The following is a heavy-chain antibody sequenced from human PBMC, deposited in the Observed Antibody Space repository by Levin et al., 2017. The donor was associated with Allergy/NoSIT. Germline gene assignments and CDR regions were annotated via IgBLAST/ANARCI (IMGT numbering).Heavy chain of an antibody. V-gene: IGHV3-23*01. D-gene: IGHD3-10*01. J-gene: IGHJ6*02. CDR2: ISGSGGST. CDR1: GFTFSSYA. Sequence: LSLTCAASGFTFSSYAMSWVRQAPGKGLEWVSAISGSGGSTYYADSVKGRFTISRDNSKNTLYLQMNSLRAEDTAVYYCAKAGGSGSYYKGPSYYGMDVWGQGTTVTVSS. CDR3: AKAGGSGSYYKGPSYYGMDV.